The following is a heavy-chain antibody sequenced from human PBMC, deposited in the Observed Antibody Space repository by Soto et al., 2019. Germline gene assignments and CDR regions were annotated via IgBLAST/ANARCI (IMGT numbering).Heavy chain of an antibody. CDR3: ARGYDFWSGYYYPYGMDV. D-gene: IGHD3-3*01. Sequence: GGSLRLPCAASGFTFSSHAMHWVRQAPGKGLEWVAVISYDGSNKNHADTVKGRFTISRDNSKNTLYLQMNSLRAEDTAVYYCARGYDFWSGYYYPYGMDVWGQGTTVTVSS. J-gene: IGHJ6*02. CDR2: ISYDGSNK. CDR1: GFTFSSHA. V-gene: IGHV3-30-3*01.